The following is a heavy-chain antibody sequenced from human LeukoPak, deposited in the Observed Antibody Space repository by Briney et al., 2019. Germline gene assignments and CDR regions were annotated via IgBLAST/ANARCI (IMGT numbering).Heavy chain of an antibody. Sequence: PSETLSLTCTVSGGSISSYYWSWIRQPPGKGLEWIGYIYYSGSTNYNPSLKSRVTISVDTSKNQFSLKLSSVTAADTAMYCCARVGGSYNGGRIFDYWGQGTLVTVSS. CDR3: ARVGGSYNGGRIFDY. J-gene: IGHJ4*02. CDR1: GGSISSYY. V-gene: IGHV4-59*12. CDR2: IYYSGST. D-gene: IGHD1-26*01.